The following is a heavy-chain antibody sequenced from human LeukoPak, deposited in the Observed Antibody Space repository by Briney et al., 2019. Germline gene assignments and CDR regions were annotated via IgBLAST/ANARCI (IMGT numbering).Heavy chain of an antibody. J-gene: IGHJ5*02. V-gene: IGHV5-10-1*01. D-gene: IGHD3-10*01. CDR2: IDPSDSYT. Sequence: GESLRISCKGSGYSFTSYWISWVRQMPGKGLEWMGRIDPSDSYTNYSPSFQGHVTISADKSISTAYLQWSSLKASDTAMYYCARQVTMVRGVIGFDPWGQGTLATVSS. CDR1: GYSFTSYW. CDR3: ARQVTMVRGVIGFDP.